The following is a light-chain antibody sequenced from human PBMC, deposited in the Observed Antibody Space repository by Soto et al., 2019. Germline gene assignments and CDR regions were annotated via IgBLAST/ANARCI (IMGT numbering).Light chain of an antibody. CDR2: VNIDGSH. V-gene: IGLV4-69*01. CDR1: SGHSNYA. CDR3: QTWGTGIQV. J-gene: IGLJ3*02. Sequence: QFVLTQSPSASASLGASVKLTCTLSSGHSNYAIAWHQLQPEKGPRYLLKVNIDGSHTKGDGIPDRFSGSSSGAERYLTISSLQSEDEADYYCQTWGTGIQVFGGGTKLTVL.